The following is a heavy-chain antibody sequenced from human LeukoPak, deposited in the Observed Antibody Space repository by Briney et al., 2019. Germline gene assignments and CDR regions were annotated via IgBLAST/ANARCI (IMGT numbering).Heavy chain of an antibody. CDR2: RSHDGGIE. CDR1: GFPFSRYA. V-gene: IGHV3-30-3*01. D-gene: IGHD3-22*01. J-gene: IGHJ4*02. Sequence: GTSLTLSCAASGFPFSRYAVHWVRQAPGKGLEWVALRSHDGGIEDYADSVKGRFTISRDNSRNTLYLQMNSLKPEDTAVYYCASSNEFYYDTSTYVDYWGQGTLVTVSS. CDR3: ASSNEFYYDTSTYVDY.